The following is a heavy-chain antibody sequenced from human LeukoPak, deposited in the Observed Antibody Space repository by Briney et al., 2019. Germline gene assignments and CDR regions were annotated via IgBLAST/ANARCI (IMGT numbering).Heavy chain of an antibody. CDR3: ARDSSPIAYYMDV. CDR2: INPSGGST. Sequence: ASVKVSCKASGYTFTSYYMHWVRQAPGQGLEWMGIINPSGGSTSYAQKFQGRVTMTRDMSTSTVYMELGSLRSEDTAVYYCARDSSPIAYYMDVWGKGTTVTVSS. V-gene: IGHV1-46*01. CDR1: GYTFTSYY. J-gene: IGHJ6*03.